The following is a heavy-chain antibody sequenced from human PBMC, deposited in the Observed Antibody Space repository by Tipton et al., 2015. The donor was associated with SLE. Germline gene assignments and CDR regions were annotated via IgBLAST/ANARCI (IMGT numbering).Heavy chain of an antibody. J-gene: IGHJ4*02. Sequence: TLSLTCTVSGGSISSYYWSWIRQPPGKGLEWIGYIYYSGSTNYNPSLKSRVTISVDTSKNQFSLKLSSVTAADTAVYYCALRKVGATGGWCDYWGQGTLVTVSS. D-gene: IGHD1-26*01. CDR3: ALRKVGATGGWCDY. CDR2: IYYSGST. V-gene: IGHV4-59*01. CDR1: GGSISSYY.